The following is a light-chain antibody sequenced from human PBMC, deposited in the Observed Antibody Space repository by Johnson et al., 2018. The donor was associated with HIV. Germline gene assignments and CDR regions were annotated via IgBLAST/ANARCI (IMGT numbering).Light chain of an antibody. J-gene: IGLJ1*01. CDR3: GTWDSSLSASV. CDR1: SSNIGNNY. CDR2: DNN. Sequence: QSVLTQSPSVSAAPGQTVTISCSGSSSNIGNNYVSWYQQLPGTAPKLLIYDNNKRPSGIPDRFSGSKSDTSATLGITGLQTGDEADYYCGTWDSSLSASVFGTGTKVTVL. V-gene: IGLV1-51*01.